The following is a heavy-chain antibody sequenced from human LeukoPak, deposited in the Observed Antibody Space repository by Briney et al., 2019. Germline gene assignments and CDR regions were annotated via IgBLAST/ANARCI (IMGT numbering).Heavy chain of an antibody. J-gene: IGHJ6*02. Sequence: GASVKVSCKASGYTFTGYYMHWVRQAPGQGLEWMGWINPNSGGTNYAQKFQGRVTMTRDTSISTAYMELSSLRSEDTAVYYCARDRSLYYDFWSGHYGASGLDVWGQGTTVTVSS. D-gene: IGHD3-3*01. CDR2: INPNSGGT. V-gene: IGHV1-2*02. CDR1: GYTFTGYY. CDR3: ARDRSLYYDFWSGHYGASGLDV.